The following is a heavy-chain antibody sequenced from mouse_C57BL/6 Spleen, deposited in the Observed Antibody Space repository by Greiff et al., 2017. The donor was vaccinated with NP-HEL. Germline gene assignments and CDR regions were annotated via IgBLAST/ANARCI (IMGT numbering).Heavy chain of an antibody. D-gene: IGHD1-1*01. V-gene: IGHV1-19*01. CDR3: AREGLLYAMDY. J-gene: IGHJ4*01. Sequence: SGPVLVKPGASVKMSCKASGYTFTDYYMNWVKQSHGKSLEWIGVINPYNGGTSYNQKFKGKATLTVDKSSSTAYMELNSLTSEDSAVYYCAREGLLYAMDYWGQGTSVTVSS. CDR2: INPYNGGT. CDR1: GYTFTDYY.